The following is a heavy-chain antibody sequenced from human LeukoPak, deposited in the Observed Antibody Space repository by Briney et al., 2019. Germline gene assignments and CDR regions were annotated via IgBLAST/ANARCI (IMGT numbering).Heavy chain of an antibody. V-gene: IGHV3-23*01. D-gene: IGHD4-17*01. CDR1: GFTFSSYG. J-gene: IGHJ4*02. CDR3: ARDSEVGDGDHFDY. CDR2: ISGSGGST. Sequence: PGGSLRLSCAASGFTFSSYGMSWVRQAPGKGLEWVSAISGSGGSTYYADSVKGRFTISRDNAKNSLYLQMYSLRAEDTAVYYCARDSEVGDGDHFDYWGQGTLLTVSS.